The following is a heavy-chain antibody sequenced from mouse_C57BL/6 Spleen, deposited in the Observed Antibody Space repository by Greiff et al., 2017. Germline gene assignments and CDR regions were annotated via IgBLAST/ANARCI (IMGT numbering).Heavy chain of an antibody. CDR1: GFTFSSYG. CDR2: ISSGGSYT. D-gene: IGHD2-4*01. Sequence: EVKLMESGGDLVKPGGSLKLSCAASGFTFSSYGMSWVRQTPDKRLEWVATISSGGSYTYYPDSVKGRFTISRDNAKNTLYLQMSRLKSEDTAMYYWARQGYDYGWDFDYWGQGTTLTVSS. J-gene: IGHJ2*01. CDR3: ARQGYDYGWDFDY. V-gene: IGHV5-6*01.